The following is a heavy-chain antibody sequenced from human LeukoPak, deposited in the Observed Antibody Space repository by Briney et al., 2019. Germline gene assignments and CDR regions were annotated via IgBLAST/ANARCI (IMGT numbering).Heavy chain of an antibody. CDR2: ISYDGSNK. CDR3: VASRGGGSRGYFDY. D-gene: IGHD2-15*01. Sequence: GGSLRLSCAASGFTFSSSAMSWVRQAPGKGLEWVAVISYDGSNKYYADSVKGRFTISRDNSKNTLYLQMNSLRAEGTAVYYCVASRGGGSRGYFDYWGQGTLVTVSS. CDR1: GFTFSSSA. V-gene: IGHV3-30*03. J-gene: IGHJ4*02.